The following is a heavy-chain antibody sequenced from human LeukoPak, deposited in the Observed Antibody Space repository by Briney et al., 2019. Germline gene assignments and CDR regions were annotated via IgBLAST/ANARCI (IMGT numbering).Heavy chain of an antibody. CDR1: GFTFSSYS. J-gene: IGHJ4*02. D-gene: IGHD6-13*01. CDR3: ASAGYSSSWYQVY. CDR2: ISSSSSYI. V-gene: IGHV3-21*01. Sequence: GGSLILSCAASGFTFSSYSMNWVRQAPGKGLEWVSSISSSSSYIYYADSVKGRFTISRDNAKNSLYLQMNSLRAEDTAVYYCASAGYSSSWYQVYWGQGTLVTVSS.